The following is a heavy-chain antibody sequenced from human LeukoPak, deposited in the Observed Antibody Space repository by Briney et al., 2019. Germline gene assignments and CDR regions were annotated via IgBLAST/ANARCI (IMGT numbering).Heavy chain of an antibody. D-gene: IGHD6-6*01. CDR2: IYYSGST. Sequence: PSETLSLTCTVSGGSISSSSYYWGWIRQPPGKGLEWIGSIYYSGSTYYNPSLKSRVTISVDTSKNQFSLKLSSVTAADTAVYYCARDVLEYSSSSDYFDYWGQGTLVTVSS. CDR1: GGSISSSSYY. V-gene: IGHV4-39*07. J-gene: IGHJ4*02. CDR3: ARDVLEYSSSSDYFDY.